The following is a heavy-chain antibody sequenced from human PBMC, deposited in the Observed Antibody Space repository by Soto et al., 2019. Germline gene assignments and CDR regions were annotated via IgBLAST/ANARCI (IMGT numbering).Heavy chain of an antibody. CDR2: IIPIFGTA. D-gene: IGHD5-12*01. Sequence: QVQLVQSGAEVKKPGSSVKVSCKASGGTFSSYAISWVRQAPGQVLEWMGGIIPIFGTANYAQKFQGRVTITADESRSTAYMELSSLRSEDTAVYYCARAGGYNQYYYYGMDVWGQGTTVTVSS. CDR1: GGTFSSYA. CDR3: ARAGGYNQYYYYGMDV. J-gene: IGHJ6*02. V-gene: IGHV1-69*01.